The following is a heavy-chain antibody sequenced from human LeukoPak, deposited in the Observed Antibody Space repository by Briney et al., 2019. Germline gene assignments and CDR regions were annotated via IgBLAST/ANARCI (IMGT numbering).Heavy chain of an antibody. J-gene: IGHJ5*02. D-gene: IGHD6-13*01. CDR1: GYTFTGYY. CDR3: ARGGSSWSGWFHP. CDR2: INPNSGGT. V-gene: IGHV1-2*02. Sequence: ASVKVSCKASGYTFTGYYMDWVRQAPGQGLEWMGWINPNSGGTNYAQKFQGRVTMTRDTSISTAYMELSRLRSNDTAVYYCARGGSSWSGWFHPWGQGTLVTVSS.